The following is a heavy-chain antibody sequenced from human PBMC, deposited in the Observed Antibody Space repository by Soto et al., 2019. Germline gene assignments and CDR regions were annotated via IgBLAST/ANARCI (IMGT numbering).Heavy chain of an antibody. D-gene: IGHD6-6*01. CDR1: GGTFSSYA. CDR2: IIPIFGTA. J-gene: IGHJ6*02. V-gene: IGHV1-69*13. CDR3: ARDEYSSSSELYYYYYYGMDV. Sequence: ASVKVSCKASGGTFSSYAISWVRQATGQGLEWMGGIIPIFGTANYAQKFQGRVTITADESTSTAYMELSSLRSEDTAVYYCARDEYSSSSELYYYYYYGMDVWGQGTTVTVSS.